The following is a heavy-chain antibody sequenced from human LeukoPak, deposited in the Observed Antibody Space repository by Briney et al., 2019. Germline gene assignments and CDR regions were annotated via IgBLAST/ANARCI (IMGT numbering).Heavy chain of an antibody. J-gene: IGHJ6*02. Sequence: FTFSRDNAKNTLYLQMNSLSAEDTAVYYCARPMTAGSTDYYYGLDVWGQGTTVTVSS. CDR3: ARPMTAGSTDYYYGLDV. V-gene: IGHV3-74*01. D-gene: IGHD6-13*01.